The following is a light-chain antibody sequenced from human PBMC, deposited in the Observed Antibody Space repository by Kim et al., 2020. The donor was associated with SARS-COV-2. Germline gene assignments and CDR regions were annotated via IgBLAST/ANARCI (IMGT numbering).Light chain of an antibody. V-gene: IGLV3-21*04. CDR2: YTS. CDR3: QVWDTSTDHVV. J-gene: IGLJ2*01. Sequence: AQGKTARITCGGKNIGGKNVRWYQQKPGQAPVLVKFYTSDRPSGLPARISASNSGNTATLTISGVEAGDEADYYCQVWDTSTDHVVFGGGTQLTVL. CDR1: NIGGKN.